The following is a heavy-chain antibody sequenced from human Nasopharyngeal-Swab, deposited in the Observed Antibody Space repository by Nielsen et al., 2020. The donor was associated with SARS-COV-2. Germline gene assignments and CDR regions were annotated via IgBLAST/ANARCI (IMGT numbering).Heavy chain of an antibody. CDR3: ARVRIAARPSVGDY. CDR1: GYTFTGYY. V-gene: IGHV1-2*04. D-gene: IGHD6-6*01. CDR2: INPNSGGT. J-gene: IGHJ4*02. Sequence: ASVKVSCKASGYTFTGYYMHWVRQAPGQGLEWMGWINPNSGGTNYAQKFQGWVTMTRDTSISTAYMELSRLRSDDTAVYYGARVRIAARPSVGDYWGQGTLVTVSS.